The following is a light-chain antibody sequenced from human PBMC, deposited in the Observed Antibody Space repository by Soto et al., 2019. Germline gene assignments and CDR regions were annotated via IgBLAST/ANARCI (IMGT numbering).Light chain of an antibody. CDR2: DAS. CDR1: QSISGW. V-gene: IGKV1-5*01. CDR3: QHYNTYPRT. J-gene: IGKJ1*01. Sequence: DIKMTQSPSTLSASVGDRVTITCRASQSISGWLAWYQQSPGKAPKLLIYDASNLESGVPARFSGSGSGTEFTLTISSLQPEDSATYYCQHYNTYPRTFGQGTTVE.